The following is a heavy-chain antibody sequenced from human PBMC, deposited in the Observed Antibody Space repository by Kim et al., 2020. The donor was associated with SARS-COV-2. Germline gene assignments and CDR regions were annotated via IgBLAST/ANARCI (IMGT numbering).Heavy chain of an antibody. CDR1: GGSISSYY. CDR3: ARDMGLFPSRYWYFDL. J-gene: IGHJ2*01. Sequence: SETLSLTCTVSGGSISSYYWSWIRQPPGKGLEWIGYIYYSGSTNYNPSLKSRVTISVDTSKNQFSLKLSSVTAADTAVYYCARDMGLFPSRYWYFDLWGRGTLVTVSS. D-gene: IGHD3-22*01. V-gene: IGHV4-59*01. CDR2: IYYSGST.